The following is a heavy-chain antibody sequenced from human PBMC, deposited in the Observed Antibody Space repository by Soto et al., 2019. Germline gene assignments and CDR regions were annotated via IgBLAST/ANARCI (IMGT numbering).Heavy chain of an antibody. CDR2: IYNNETF. V-gene: IGHV4-61*01. D-gene: IGHD6-19*01. CDR1: GASVSSGSFY. J-gene: IGHJ4*02. CDR3: ARVPLRYSSSHNFDS. Sequence: SETLSLTCSVSGASVSSGSFYWSWIRQPPGKELEWIGFIYNNETFDYSPSLRSRVTLSVDTSKHQFSLKLSSVTAADTAVYYCARVPLRYSSSHNFDSWGQGALVTVSS.